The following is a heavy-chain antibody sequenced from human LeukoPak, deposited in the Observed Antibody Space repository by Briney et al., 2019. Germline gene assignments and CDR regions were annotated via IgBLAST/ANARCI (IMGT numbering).Heavy chain of an antibody. CDR3: ARQGVDYDILTGYYNGFWFDP. J-gene: IGHJ5*02. CDR1: GGSISSSSYY. CDR2: IYYSGST. Sequence: PLETLSLTCTVSGGSISSSSYYWGWIRQPPGKGLEWIGSIYYSGSTYYNPSLKSRVTISVDTSKNQFSLKLSSVTAADTAVYYCARQGVDYDILTGYYNGFWFDPWGQGTLVTVSS. V-gene: IGHV4-39*01. D-gene: IGHD3-9*01.